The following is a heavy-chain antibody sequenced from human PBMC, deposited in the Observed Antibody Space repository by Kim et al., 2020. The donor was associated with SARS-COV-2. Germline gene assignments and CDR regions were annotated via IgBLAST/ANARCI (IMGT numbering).Heavy chain of an antibody. Sequence: ASVKVSCKASGYTFTSYGISWVRQAPGQGLEWMGWISAYNGNTNYAQKLQGRVTMTTDTSTSTAYMELRSLRSDDTAVYYCARDFWAEWSPSTIFQTYYYYGMDVWGQGTTVTVSS. D-gene: IGHD3-3*01. J-gene: IGHJ6*02. CDR3: ARDFWAEWSPSTIFQTYYYYGMDV. CDR2: ISAYNGNT. V-gene: IGHV1-18*04. CDR1: GYTFTSYG.